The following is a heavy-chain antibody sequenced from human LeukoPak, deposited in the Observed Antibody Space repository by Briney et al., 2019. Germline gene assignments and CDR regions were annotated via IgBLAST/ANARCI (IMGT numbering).Heavy chain of an antibody. CDR2: INPSGGST. CDR3: TVTGTTRGDY. V-gene: IGHV1-46*01. D-gene: IGHD1-1*01. Sequence: ASVKVSCKASGTTFTSYYMHWVRQAPGQGLEWMGVINPSGGSTSYAQKFQGRVTMTRDTSTSTVYLELSSLRSEDTAVYYCTVTGTTRGDYWGQGTLVTVSS. CDR1: GTTFTSYY. J-gene: IGHJ4*02.